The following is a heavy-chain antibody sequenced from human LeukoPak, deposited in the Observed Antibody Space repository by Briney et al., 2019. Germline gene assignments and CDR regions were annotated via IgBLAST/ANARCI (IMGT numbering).Heavy chain of an antibody. J-gene: IGHJ4*02. CDR1: GGSISSYY. Sequence: PSETLSLTCTVSGGSISSYYWSWFRQAPGKGLEWIGYMYNSGSTNFNPSLRSRVTISVDTSKNQFSLKLSSVTAADTAVYYCARLVYSDSGGYYFFDYWGQGTLVTVSS. CDR3: ARLVYSDSGGYYFFDY. CDR2: MYNSGST. V-gene: IGHV4-59*01. D-gene: IGHD3-10*01.